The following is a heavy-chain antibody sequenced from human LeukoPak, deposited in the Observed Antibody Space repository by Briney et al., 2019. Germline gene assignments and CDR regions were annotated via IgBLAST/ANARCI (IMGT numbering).Heavy chain of an antibody. V-gene: IGHV3-7*01. CDR3: ARGPAWGAIDY. Sequence: GGSLRLSCAVSGFSIRSSWMSWVRQTPGKGLEWVADMNEDGSGTYYVDSVKGRFTVSRDNAQNSVYLQMNSLRVEDTGVYYCARGPAWGAIDYWGQGTLVTGSS. CDR1: GFSIRSSW. J-gene: IGHJ4*02. CDR2: MNEDGSGT. D-gene: IGHD7-27*01.